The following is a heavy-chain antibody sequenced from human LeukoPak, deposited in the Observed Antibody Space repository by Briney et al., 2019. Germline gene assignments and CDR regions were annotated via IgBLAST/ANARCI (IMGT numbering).Heavy chain of an antibody. CDR2: IKQDGSEK. Sequence: PGGSLRLSCAASGFTFNDYYMSWVRQAPGKGLEWVANIKQDGSEKYYVDSVKGRFTISRDNAKNSLYLQMNSLRAEDTAIYYCARDERLLSFLKWGQGTLVTVSS. V-gene: IGHV3-7*03. J-gene: IGHJ4*02. CDR1: GFTFNDYY. CDR3: ARDERLLSFLK. D-gene: IGHD3-3*01.